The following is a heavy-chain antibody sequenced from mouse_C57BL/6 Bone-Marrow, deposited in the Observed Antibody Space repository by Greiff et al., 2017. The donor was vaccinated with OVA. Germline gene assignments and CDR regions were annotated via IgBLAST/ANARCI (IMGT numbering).Heavy chain of an antibody. CDR3: ARRWGAY. V-gene: IGHV5-6*02. CDR2: ISSGGSYT. CDR1: GFTFSSYG. J-gene: IGHJ3*01. Sequence: DVKLQESGGDLVKPGGSLKLSCAASGFTFSSYGMSWVRQTPDKRLEWVATISSGGSYTYYPDSVKGRFTISRDNAKNTLYLQMSSLKSEDTAMYYCARRWGAYWGQGTLVTVSA.